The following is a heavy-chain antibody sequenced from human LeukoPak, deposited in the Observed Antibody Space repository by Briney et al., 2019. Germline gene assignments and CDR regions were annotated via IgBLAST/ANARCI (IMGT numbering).Heavy chain of an antibody. CDR1: GGSISSYY. D-gene: IGHD3-22*01. V-gene: IGHV4-4*07. CDR3: ARDPYYDSSGYYPLGV. CDR2: IYTSGST. Sequence: SETLSLTCTVSGGSISSYYWSWIRQPAGKGLEWIGRIYTSGSTNYNPSLKSRVTMSVDTSKNQFSLKLSSVTAADTAVYYCARDPYYDSSGYYPLGVWGQGTLVTVSS. J-gene: IGHJ4*02.